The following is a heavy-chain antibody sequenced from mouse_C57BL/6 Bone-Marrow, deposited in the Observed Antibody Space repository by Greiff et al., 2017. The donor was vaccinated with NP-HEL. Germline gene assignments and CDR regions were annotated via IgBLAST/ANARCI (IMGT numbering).Heavy chain of an antibody. CDR2: IYPGNSDT. J-gene: IGHJ2*01. D-gene: IGHD1-1*01. Sequence: VQLQQSGTVLARPGASVKMSCKTSGYTFTSYWMHWVKQRPGQGLEWIGAIYPGNSDTSYNQKFKGKAKLTAVTSASTAYMELSSLTNEDSAVYYCTSITPKNYFDYWGQGTTLTVSS. V-gene: IGHV1-5*01. CDR1: GYTFTSYW. CDR3: TSITPKNYFDY.